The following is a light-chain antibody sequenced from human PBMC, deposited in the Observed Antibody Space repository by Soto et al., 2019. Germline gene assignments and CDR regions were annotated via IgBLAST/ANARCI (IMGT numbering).Light chain of an antibody. Sequence: DIQMTQSPSTLSASVGDRVTITCRASQSISSWLAWYQQKPGKAPKLLIYDASSLESGVPSRFSGSGSGTEFTLPISSLQPDDFAPNYCQQYNSYSWTFGQGTKVEIK. V-gene: IGKV1-5*01. CDR3: QQYNSYSWT. J-gene: IGKJ1*01. CDR2: DAS. CDR1: QSISSW.